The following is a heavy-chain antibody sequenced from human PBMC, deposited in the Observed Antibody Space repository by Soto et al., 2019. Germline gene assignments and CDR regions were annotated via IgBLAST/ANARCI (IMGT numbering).Heavy chain of an antibody. Sequence: GGSLRLSCAASGFTFSRYWMHWVRQAPGKGLVWVSRANSDGSSTTYADSVKGRFTISRDSARNTLYLQMNSLRAEDTAVYYCARGTGVLDYYYMDVWGKGTTVTVSS. CDR2: ANSDGSST. CDR3: ARGTGVLDYYYMDV. CDR1: GFTFSRYW. V-gene: IGHV3-74*01. J-gene: IGHJ6*03. D-gene: IGHD7-27*01.